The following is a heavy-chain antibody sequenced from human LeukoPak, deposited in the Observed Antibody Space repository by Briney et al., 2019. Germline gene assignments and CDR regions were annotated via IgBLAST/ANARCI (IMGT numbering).Heavy chain of an antibody. J-gene: IGHJ4*02. V-gene: IGHV1-69*04. CDR1: GGTFSSYA. CDR3: ARVTYYYDSSGLTLDY. CDR2: IIPILGIA. Sequence: SVKVSCKASGGTFSSYAISWVRQAPGQGLEWMGRIIPILGIANYAQKFQGRVTITADKSTSTAYMELRSLRSDDTAVYYCARVTYYYDSSGLTLDYWGQGTLVTVSS. D-gene: IGHD3-22*01.